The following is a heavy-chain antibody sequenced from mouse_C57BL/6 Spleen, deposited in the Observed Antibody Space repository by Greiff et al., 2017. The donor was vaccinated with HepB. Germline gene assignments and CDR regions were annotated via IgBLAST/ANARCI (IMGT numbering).Heavy chain of an antibody. J-gene: IGHJ4*01. CDR1: GFNIKNTY. CDR2: IDPANGNT. D-gene: IGHD1-1*01. V-gene: IGHV14-3*01. CDR3: ASYYGSSSYAMDY. Sequence: EVKLVESVAELVRPGASVKLSCTASGFNIKNTYMHWVKQRPEQGLEWIGRIDPANGNTKYAPKFQGKATITADTSSNTAYLQLSSLTSEDTAIYYCASYYGSSSYAMDYWGQGTSVTVSS.